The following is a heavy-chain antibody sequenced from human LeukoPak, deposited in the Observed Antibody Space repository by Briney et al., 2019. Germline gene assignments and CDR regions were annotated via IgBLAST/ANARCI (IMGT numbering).Heavy chain of an antibody. J-gene: IGHJ4*02. V-gene: IGHV3-11*01. CDR1: GFTFSDYY. Sequence: PGESLRLSCAASGFTFSDYYMSWIRQAPGKGLEWISYISSSGGTIHYADSVKGRFTNSRDNAKNSLYLQINSLRAEDTAVYYCARHFRYSYDYGALDYWGLGTLVTVSS. D-gene: IGHD5-18*01. CDR2: ISSSGGTI. CDR3: ARHFRYSYDYGALDY.